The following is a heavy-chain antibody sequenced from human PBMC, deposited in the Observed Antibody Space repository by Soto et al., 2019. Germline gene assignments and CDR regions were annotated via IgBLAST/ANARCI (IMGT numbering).Heavy chain of an antibody. J-gene: IGHJ4*02. CDR2: INHSGST. CDR3: ARGPGSPNFVVVPAAIPSYFDY. D-gene: IGHD2-2*01. CDR1: GGSFSGYY. V-gene: IGHV4-34*01. Sequence: QVQLQQWGAGLLKPSETLSLTCAVYGGSFSGYYWSWIRQPPGKGLEWIGEINHSGSTNYNPSLMSRGTISVDTSKNQFSLKLSSVTAADTAVYYCARGPGSPNFVVVPAAIPSYFDYWGQGTLVTVSS.